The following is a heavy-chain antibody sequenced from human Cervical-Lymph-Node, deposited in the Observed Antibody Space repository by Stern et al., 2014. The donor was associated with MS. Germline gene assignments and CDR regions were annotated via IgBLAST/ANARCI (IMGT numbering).Heavy chain of an antibody. CDR1: GGSISNFY. J-gene: IGHJ2*01. V-gene: IGHV4-59*01. CDR3: ARTIVGTTDWYFDL. Sequence: QVQLVESGPGLVKPSETLSLTCTVSGGSISNFYWSWIRQPPGKGLEWIGCLAYSGNTNYNPSLKSRVTISIDTSKNQFSLKLSSVTAADTAVYYCARTIVGTTDWYFDLWGRGTLVTVSS. CDR2: LAYSGNT. D-gene: IGHD1-26*01.